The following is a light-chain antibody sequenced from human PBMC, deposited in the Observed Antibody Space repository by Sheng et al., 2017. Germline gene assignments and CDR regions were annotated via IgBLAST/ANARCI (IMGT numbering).Light chain of an antibody. Sequence: DIQVTQSPSSLSASVGDRVTITCRAGQGITNYLAWYQQKPGKAPKLLVHAASKLHTGVPSRFVGSGSGTEFTLTISSLQPDDFATYYCQQYNSYWTFGQGTKVEIK. CDR2: AAS. CDR1: QGITNY. J-gene: IGKJ1*01. CDR3: QQYNSYWT. V-gene: IGKV1-16*01.